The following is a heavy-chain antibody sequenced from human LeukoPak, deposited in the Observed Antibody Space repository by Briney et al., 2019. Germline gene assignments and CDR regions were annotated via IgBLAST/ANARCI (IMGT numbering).Heavy chain of an antibody. CDR2: INYSGST. V-gene: IGHV4-39*01. Sequence: SETLSLTCTVSGGPIITSRYYWGWIRQPPGKGLEWIGSINYSGSTYYNPSLKSRVTISVDTSKNQFSLKLSSVTAADTAVYYCARLSPYLGSGSSAFPDDFWGQGTLVTVSS. D-gene: IGHD3-10*01. CDR1: GGPIITSRYY. CDR3: ARLSPYLGSGSSAFPDDF. J-gene: IGHJ4*02.